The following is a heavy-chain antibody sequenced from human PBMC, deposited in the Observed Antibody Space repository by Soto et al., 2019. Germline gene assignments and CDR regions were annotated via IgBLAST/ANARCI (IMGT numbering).Heavy chain of an antibody. Sequence: ASVKFSCKASGYTFTSYDINWVRQATGQGLEWMGWMNPNSGNTGYAQKFQGRVTMTRNTSISTAYMELSSLRSEDTAVYYCARADLRITMIVVPYAFDIWGQGTMVTVSS. CDR1: GYTFTSYD. CDR3: ARADLRITMIVVPYAFDI. D-gene: IGHD3-22*01. V-gene: IGHV1-8*01. J-gene: IGHJ3*02. CDR2: MNPNSGNT.